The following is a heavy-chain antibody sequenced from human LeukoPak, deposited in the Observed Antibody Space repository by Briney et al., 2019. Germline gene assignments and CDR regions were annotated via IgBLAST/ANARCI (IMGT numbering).Heavy chain of an antibody. J-gene: IGHJ3*01. CDR3: ARDRGAPDSFDL. CDR1: GFTFSSYA. D-gene: IGHD3-10*01. CDR2: ISSDGSST. Sequence: GGSLRLSCAASGFTFSSYAMSWVRQAPGKGLVWVSRISSDGSSTTYADSVKGRFTMSRDNAKNTLYLQMSSLRAEDTAVYYCARDRGAPDSFDLWGLGTMVTVSS. V-gene: IGHV3-74*01.